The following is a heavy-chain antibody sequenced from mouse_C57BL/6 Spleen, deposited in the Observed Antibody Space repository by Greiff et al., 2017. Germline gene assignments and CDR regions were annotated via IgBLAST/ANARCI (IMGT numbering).Heavy chain of an antibody. CDR1: GYSITSGYY. Sequence: EVQVVESGPGLVKPSQSLSLTCFVTGYSITSGYYWNWIRQFPGNKLEWMGYISYDGSNNYNPSLKNRISITRDTSKNQFFLKLNSVTTEDTATYYCARDEGYDGVFAYWGQGTLVTVSA. V-gene: IGHV3-6*01. CDR3: ARDEGYDGVFAY. CDR2: ISYDGSN. J-gene: IGHJ3*01. D-gene: IGHD2-2*01.